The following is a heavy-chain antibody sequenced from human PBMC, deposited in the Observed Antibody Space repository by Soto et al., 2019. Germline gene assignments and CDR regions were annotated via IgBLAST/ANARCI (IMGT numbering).Heavy chain of an antibody. Sequence: PGESLKISCNGSGYSFTSYWICWVRQMPWKGLERMGIIYPGDSDTRYSPSFQGQVTISADKSISTAYLQWSSLKASDTAMYYCARHYCSSTSCYPVYYYYYGMDVWGQGTTVTVSS. V-gene: IGHV5-51*01. CDR1: GYSFTSYW. D-gene: IGHD2-2*01. J-gene: IGHJ6*02. CDR2: IYPGDSDT. CDR3: ARHYCSSTSCYPVYYYYYGMDV.